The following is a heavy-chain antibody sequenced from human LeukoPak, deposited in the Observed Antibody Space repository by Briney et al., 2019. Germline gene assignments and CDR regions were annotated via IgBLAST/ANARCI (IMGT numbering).Heavy chain of an antibody. D-gene: IGHD2-15*01. Sequence: SETLSLTCAVYGGSFSAYYWSWIRQPPGKGLEWIGEINHSGSTNYNPSLKSRVTISVDTSKNQFSLKLSSVTAADTAVYYCARARVVLFYYYYMDVWGKGTTVTVSS. CDR2: INHSGST. CDR1: GGSFSAYY. J-gene: IGHJ6*03. V-gene: IGHV4-34*01. CDR3: ARARVVLFYYYYMDV.